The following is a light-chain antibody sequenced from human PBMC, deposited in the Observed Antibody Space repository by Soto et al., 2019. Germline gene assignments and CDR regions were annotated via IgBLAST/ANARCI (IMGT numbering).Light chain of an antibody. CDR3: QQRSDWPIT. V-gene: IGKV3-15*01. CDR2: GAS. J-gene: IGKJ5*01. CDR1: QSVSSN. Sequence: EIVLTQSPATLSVSPGERATLSCRASQSVSSNLAWYQQKPGQAPRLLIYGASTRATGIPARFSGSGSGTEFTLTISSLEPEDFAVYYCQQRSDWPITFGQGTRLGIK.